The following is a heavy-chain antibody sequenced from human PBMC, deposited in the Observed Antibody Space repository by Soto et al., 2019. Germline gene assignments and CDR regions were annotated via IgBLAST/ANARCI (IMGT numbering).Heavy chain of an antibody. Sequence: ASVKVSCKASGYIFTSYGISWVRQAPGQGLEWMGWISAYNGKTNYAQKLQGRVTMTTDTSTSTAYMELGSLRSDDTAVYYCARDASVARYDVGGRGDAFDFWGQGTMVTVSS. CDR1: GYIFTSYG. J-gene: IGHJ3*01. CDR2: ISAYNGKT. V-gene: IGHV1-18*01. CDR3: ARDASVARYDVGGRGDAFDF. D-gene: IGHD3-16*01.